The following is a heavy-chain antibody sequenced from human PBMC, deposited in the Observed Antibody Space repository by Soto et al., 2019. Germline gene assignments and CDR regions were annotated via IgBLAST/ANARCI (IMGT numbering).Heavy chain of an antibody. Sequence: QVQLVQSGAEVKKPGASVKVSCKASGYTFTSYAMHWVRQAPGQRLEWMGWIYAGNGNTKYSQKFQGRVTITRDTSASTAYMELSSLRSEDTAVYYCASSYSNYALIDYYYYGMDVWGQGTTVTVSS. D-gene: IGHD4-4*01. CDR2: IYAGNGNT. CDR3: ASSYSNYALIDYYYYGMDV. CDR1: GYTFTSYA. V-gene: IGHV1-3*01. J-gene: IGHJ6*02.